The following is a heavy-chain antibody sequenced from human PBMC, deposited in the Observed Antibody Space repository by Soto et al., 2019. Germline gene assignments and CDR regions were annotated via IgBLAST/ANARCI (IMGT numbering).Heavy chain of an antibody. CDR3: ARDDFYNWFDP. Sequence: GGSLRLSCTASGFTFSTTGMHWVRQAPGKGLEWVAMISYDGNAKHYVDSVRGRFTISRDNSKNSLYLQMNSLRAEDTAVYYCARDDFYNWFDPWGQGTLVTVSS. CDR1: GFTFSTTG. D-gene: IGHD2-21*02. V-gene: IGHV3-30*03. J-gene: IGHJ5*02. CDR2: ISYDGNAK.